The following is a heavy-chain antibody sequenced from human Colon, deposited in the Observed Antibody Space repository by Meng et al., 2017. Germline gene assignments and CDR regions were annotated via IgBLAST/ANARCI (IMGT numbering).Heavy chain of an antibody. CDR2: ISTYNGNT. D-gene: IGHD3-10*01. CDR3: ARDGLSFTMVRGGKY. V-gene: IGHV1-18*01. CDR1: GYTFTPYG. Sequence: QVQLVQSGTEVKKPGAAVKVSCKSSGYTFTPYGISWVRQAPGQGLEWMGWISTYNGNTNYAQKFQGRVTMTTDTSTSTAYMELRSLRSDDTAVYYCARDGLSFTMVRGGKYWGQGTLVTVSS. J-gene: IGHJ4*02.